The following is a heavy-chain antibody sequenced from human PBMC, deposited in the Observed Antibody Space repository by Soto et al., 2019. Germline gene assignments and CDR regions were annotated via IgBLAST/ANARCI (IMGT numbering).Heavy chain of an antibody. CDR1: GLTVSGKKY. CDR3: ASWHEREHAYDV. Sequence: DVQLVESGGGLIQPGESLRLSCAAFGLTVSGKKYVAWVRQAPGKGLEWVSALYDVDGSFYADSVKGRFTTSSERYKTTVYLQMNGLRPDDTAVYYCASWHEREHAYDVWGQGTTVTVSS. D-gene: IGHD1-1*01. J-gene: IGHJ3*01. V-gene: IGHV3-53*01. CDR2: LYDVDGS.